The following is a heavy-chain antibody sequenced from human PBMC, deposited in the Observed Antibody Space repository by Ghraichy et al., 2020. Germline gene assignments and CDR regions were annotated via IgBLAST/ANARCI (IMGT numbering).Heavy chain of an antibody. CDR1: GFTFSTYG. Sequence: LTCAASGFTFSTYGMHWVRQAPGKGLEWVAVIWYDGSNPYYVDSVKGRFTISRDNSKNTLYLQMNSLRVEDTAVYYCAREYSSLYYYYYYGMDVWGQGTTVTVSS. D-gene: IGHD6-13*01. J-gene: IGHJ6*02. CDR2: IWYDGSNP. CDR3: AREYSSLYYYYYYGMDV. V-gene: IGHV3-33*08.